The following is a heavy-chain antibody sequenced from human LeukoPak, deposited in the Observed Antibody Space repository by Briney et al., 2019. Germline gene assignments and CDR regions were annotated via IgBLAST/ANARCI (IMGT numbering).Heavy chain of an antibody. CDR1: GFTVSSNS. CDR3: ARSNYYDTPRYYMDV. J-gene: IGHJ6*03. V-gene: IGHV3-20*04. D-gene: IGHD3-22*01. Sequence: PGGSLRLSCTVSGFTVSSNSMSWVRQAPGKGLEWVSGINWNGGSTGYADSVKGRFTISRDNAKNPLYLQMNSLRAEDTALYYCARSNYYDTPRYYMDVWGKGTTVTVSS. CDR2: INWNGGST.